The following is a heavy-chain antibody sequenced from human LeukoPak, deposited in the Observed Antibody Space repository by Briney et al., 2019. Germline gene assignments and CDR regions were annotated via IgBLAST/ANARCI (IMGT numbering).Heavy chain of an antibody. CDR2: LGGTEGHT. CDR1: GFSLTDYY. CDR3: AKGGITVTTPEFDY. Sequence: GGSLRLSCAVSGFSLTDYYMHWIRQAPGKGLEWVSFLGGTEGHTYYADSVRGRFTISRDNVKNSLCLQMNSLRAEDTALYYCAKGGITVTTPEFDYWGQGTLVTVSS. V-gene: IGHV3-11*01. J-gene: IGHJ4*02. D-gene: IGHD4-17*01.